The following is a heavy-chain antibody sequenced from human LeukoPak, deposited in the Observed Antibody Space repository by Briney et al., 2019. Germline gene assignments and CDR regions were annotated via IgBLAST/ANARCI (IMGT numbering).Heavy chain of an antibody. J-gene: IGHJ4*02. D-gene: IGHD3-16*01. CDR1: GFTFSSYA. V-gene: IGHV3-23*01. CDR3: AKDYYDYVWGSHGDY. CDR2: ISGSGGGT. Sequence: GGSLRLSCAASGFTFSSYAMSWVRQAPGKGLEWVSAISGSGGGTYYADSVKGRFTISRDNSKNTLYLQMNSLRAEDTAVYYYAKDYYDYVWGSHGDYWGQGTLVTVSS.